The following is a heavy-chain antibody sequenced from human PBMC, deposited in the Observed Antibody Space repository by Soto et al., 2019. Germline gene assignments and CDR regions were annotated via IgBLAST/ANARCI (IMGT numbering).Heavy chain of an antibody. J-gene: IGHJ4*02. CDR2: ISGSGGST. CDR3: AKAFSGYDY. V-gene: IGHV3-23*01. Sequence: GGSLRLSCAASGFTFSGFAMSWVRQAPGKGLEWVSGISGSGGSTYYADSVKGRFTFSRDNSKNTLYLQMSSLRAEDTAVYYCAKAFSGYDYWGQGTLVTVSS. CDR1: GFTFSGFA. D-gene: IGHD6-13*01.